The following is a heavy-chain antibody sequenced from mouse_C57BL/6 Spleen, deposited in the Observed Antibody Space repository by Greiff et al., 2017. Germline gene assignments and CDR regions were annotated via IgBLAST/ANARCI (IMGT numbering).Heavy chain of an antibody. J-gene: IGHJ4*01. CDR2: INYDGSST. CDR3: ARGGYYGSSPLSY. CDR1: GFTFSDYY. V-gene: IGHV5-16*01. D-gene: IGHD1-1*01. Sequence: EVQLQESEGGLVQPGSSMKLSCTASGFTFSDYYMAWVRQVPEKGLEWVANINYDGSSTYYLDSLKSRFIISRDNAKNILYLQMSSLKSEDTATYYCARGGYYGSSPLSYWGQGTSVTVSS.